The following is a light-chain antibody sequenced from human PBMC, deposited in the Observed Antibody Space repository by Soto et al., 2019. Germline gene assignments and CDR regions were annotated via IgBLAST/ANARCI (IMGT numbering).Light chain of an antibody. Sequence: DMQLTQSPSSLSAAVGDRVTITCRATQDISNYLHWYQQKPGKAPKLLIYDASNLEGGVPSRFSGGGSGTYFTFTINSLQPEDVATYYCQQYENVPLTFGGGTRVEIK. V-gene: IGKV1-33*01. CDR3: QQYENVPLT. CDR2: DAS. CDR1: QDISNY. J-gene: IGKJ4*01.